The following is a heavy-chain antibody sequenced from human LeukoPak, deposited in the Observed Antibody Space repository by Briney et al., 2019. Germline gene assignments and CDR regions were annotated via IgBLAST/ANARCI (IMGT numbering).Heavy chain of an antibody. CDR2: IIPIFGTA. CDR1: GGTFSSYA. D-gene: IGHD3-9*01. V-gene: IGHV1-69*13. Sequence: ASVKVSCKASGGTFSSYAISWVRQAPGQGLEWMGGIIPIFGTANYAQKFQGRVTITADESTSTAYMELSSLRSEDTAVYYCARGPYYDILTGYHVNSYYYYMDVWGKGTTVTISS. CDR3: ARGPYYDILTGYHVNSYYYYMDV. J-gene: IGHJ6*03.